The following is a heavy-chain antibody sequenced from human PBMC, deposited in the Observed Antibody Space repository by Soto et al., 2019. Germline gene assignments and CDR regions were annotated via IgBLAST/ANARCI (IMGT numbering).Heavy chain of an antibody. CDR2: IYYTGST. CDR1: GVSISSSNYH. V-gene: IGHV4-39*01. J-gene: IGHJ4*02. Sequence: SDTLSLTCTVSGVSISSSNYHCRWIRQPPGKGLEWIGSIYYTGSTHYNPSLTSRATASPDTSKNQFSLRLSSVVAADSAVYYCARHEFHSQISGTYLDYWGQGTLVTVSS. D-gene: IGHD3-10*01. CDR3: ARHEFHSQISGTYLDY.